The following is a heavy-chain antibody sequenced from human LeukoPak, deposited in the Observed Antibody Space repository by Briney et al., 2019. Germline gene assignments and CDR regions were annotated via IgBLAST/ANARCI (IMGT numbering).Heavy chain of an antibody. CDR2: ISSSGSTI. V-gene: IGHV3-48*03. Sequence: GGSLRLSCAASGFTFSSYEMNWVRQAPGKGLEWVSYISSSGSTIYYADSVTGRFTISRDNAKNSLYLQMNSLRAEDTAVYYCVLPYYGSGSWNWFDPWGQGTLVTVSS. CDR1: GFTFSSYE. CDR3: VLPYYGSGSWNWFDP. J-gene: IGHJ5*02. D-gene: IGHD3-10*01.